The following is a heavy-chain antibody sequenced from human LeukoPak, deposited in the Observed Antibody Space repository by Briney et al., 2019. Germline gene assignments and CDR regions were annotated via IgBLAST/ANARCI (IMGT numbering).Heavy chain of an antibody. D-gene: IGHD2-2*01. Sequence: PSETLSLTCAVYGGSFSGYYWSWIRQPPGKGLEWIGEINHSGSTNYNPSLKSRVTISVDTSKNQFSLKLSSVTAADTAVYYCARHAYGDIVVVPAAMPAEPYFDYWGQGTLVTVSS. CDR2: INHSGST. J-gene: IGHJ4*02. V-gene: IGHV4-34*01. CDR1: GGSFSGYY. CDR3: ARHAYGDIVVVPAAMPAEPYFDY.